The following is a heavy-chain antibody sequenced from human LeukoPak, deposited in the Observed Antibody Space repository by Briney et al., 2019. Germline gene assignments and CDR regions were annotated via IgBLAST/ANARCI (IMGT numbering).Heavy chain of an antibody. V-gene: IGHV4-39*01. CDR3: ARHSRSGYSDYESAFDI. D-gene: IGHD5-12*01. Sequence: PSETLSLTCTVSGASISSSSFYWDWIRQPPGKGLEWIGTIFYSGSTYYNPSLKSRITISVDTSKNQFSLKLSSVTAADTAVYYCARHSRSGYSDYESAFDIWGQGTMVIVSS. CDR1: GASISSSSFY. CDR2: IFYSGST. J-gene: IGHJ3*02.